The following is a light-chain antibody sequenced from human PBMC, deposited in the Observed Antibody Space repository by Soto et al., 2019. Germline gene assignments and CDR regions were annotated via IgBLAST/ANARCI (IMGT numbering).Light chain of an antibody. Sequence: DIQMTQPSTLSASVGDRVTLHCRASQSIGTYLAWYQQKPGKAPKVLIYHASNLESGVPSRFSGGGSGTEFTLTISSLQPDDFATYYCQQYYMYSYTFGQGTKLDIK. CDR2: HAS. CDR3: QQYYMYSYT. J-gene: IGKJ2*01. CDR1: QSIGTY. V-gene: IGKV1-5*01.